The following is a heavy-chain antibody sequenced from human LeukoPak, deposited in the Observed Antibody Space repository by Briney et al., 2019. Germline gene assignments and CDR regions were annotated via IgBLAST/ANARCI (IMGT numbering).Heavy chain of an antibody. V-gene: IGHV3-30*02. CDR1: GFTFSSYG. J-gene: IGHJ3*02. Sequence: GGSLRLSCAASGFTFSSYGMHWVRRAPGKGLEWVAVIWYDGSNKYYADSVKGRFTISRDNSKNTLYLQMNSLRAEDTALYYCAKEDDSVTIRAFDIWGQGTMVTVSS. D-gene: IGHD4-17*01. CDR2: IWYDGSNK. CDR3: AKEDDSVTIRAFDI.